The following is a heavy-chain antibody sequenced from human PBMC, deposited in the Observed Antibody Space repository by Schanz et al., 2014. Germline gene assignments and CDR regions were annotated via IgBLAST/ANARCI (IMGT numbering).Heavy chain of an antibody. D-gene: IGHD1-26*01. CDR3: ARDRDQWDGNYLDY. CDR2: ISGYNGNT. Sequence: QVQLVQSGSELKKPGASVKVSCESSAYRFTSYAIHWVRQAPGQGLEWMGYISGYNGNTNYAPKVQDRVTMTTDTSTSTAYMELRSLTSDDSAVYYCARDRDQWDGNYLDYWGQGTLVTVSS. V-gene: IGHV1-18*01. CDR1: AYRFTSYA. J-gene: IGHJ4*02.